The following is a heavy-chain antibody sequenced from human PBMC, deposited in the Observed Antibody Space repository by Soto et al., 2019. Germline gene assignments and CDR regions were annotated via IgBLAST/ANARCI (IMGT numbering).Heavy chain of an antibody. J-gene: IGHJ4*02. CDR1: GGSISSSNW. V-gene: IGHV4-4*02. D-gene: IGHD6-19*01. Sequence: QVQLQESGPGLVKPSGTLSLTCAVSGGSISSSNWWSWVRQPPGKGLEWIGEIYHSGSTNYNPSLKARVTISVDKSKSPFSLRLSSVTAADTAVYYCARHAEVAGAYYFDYWGPGTLVTVSS. CDR2: IYHSGST. CDR3: ARHAEVAGAYYFDY.